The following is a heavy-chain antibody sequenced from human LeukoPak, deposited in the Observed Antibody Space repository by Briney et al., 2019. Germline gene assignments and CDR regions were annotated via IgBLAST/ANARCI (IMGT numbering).Heavy chain of an antibody. V-gene: IGHV3-48*01. CDR3: ATSVTTHPY. Sequence: GALRLSCAASGFTFSSYSMNWVRQAPGKGLEWVSYISSSTIYYADSVRGRFTISRDNAKNSLYLQMNSLRAEDTAVYYCATSVTTHPYWGQGTLVTVSS. CDR2: ISSSTI. CDR1: GFTFSSYS. D-gene: IGHD4-17*01. J-gene: IGHJ4*02.